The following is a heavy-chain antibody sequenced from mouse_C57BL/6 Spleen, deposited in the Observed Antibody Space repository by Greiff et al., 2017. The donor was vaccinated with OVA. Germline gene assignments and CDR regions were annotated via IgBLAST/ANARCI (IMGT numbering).Heavy chain of an antibody. CDR1: GYTFTDYN. CDR2: INPNNGGT. Sequence: EVKLEESGPELVKPGASVKMSCKASGYTFTDYNMHWVKQSHGKSLEWIGYINPNNGGTSYNQKFKGKATLTVNKSSSTAYMELRSLTSEDSAVYYCAREGIYDGSHFDYWGQGTTLTVSS. J-gene: IGHJ2*01. V-gene: IGHV1-22*01. CDR3: AREGIYDGSHFDY. D-gene: IGHD2-3*01.